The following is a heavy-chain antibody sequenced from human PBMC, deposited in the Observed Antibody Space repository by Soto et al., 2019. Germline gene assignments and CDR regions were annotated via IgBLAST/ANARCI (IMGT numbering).Heavy chain of an antibody. CDR1: GASISSGDSF. CDR2: IYSSVST. J-gene: IGHJ5*02. CDR3: ASVNLSFDP. Sequence: QVQLQESGPGLVKPSQTLSLTCTVSGASISSGDSFWSWIRQPPGKGLEWIAYIYSSVSTYYTPSLKRRVAISIDTSKNQFSLNLSSLTAADTAGYYCASVNLSFDPWGQGTLVTVSS. V-gene: IGHV4-30-4*01.